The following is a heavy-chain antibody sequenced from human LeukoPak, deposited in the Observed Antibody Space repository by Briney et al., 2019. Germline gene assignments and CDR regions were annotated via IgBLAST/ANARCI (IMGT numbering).Heavy chain of an antibody. CDR3: ARHGESGSSYYYYYMDV. J-gene: IGHJ6*03. CDR2: ISAYNGNT. CDR1: GYTFTSYG. V-gene: IGHV1-18*01. D-gene: IGHD1-26*01. Sequence: VASVKVSCKASGYTFTSYGISWVRQAPGQGLEWMGWISAYNGNTNYAQKLQGRVTMTTDTSTSTAYMELRSLRSDDTAVYYCARHGESGSSYYYYYMDVWGKGTTVTISS.